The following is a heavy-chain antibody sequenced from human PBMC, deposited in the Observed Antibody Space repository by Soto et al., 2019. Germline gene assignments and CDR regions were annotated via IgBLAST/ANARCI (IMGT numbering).Heavy chain of an antibody. V-gene: IGHV4-30-4*01. J-gene: IGHJ5*02. CDR1: GGSISSGDYY. CDR2: IYYSGST. Sequence: SLTCTVSGGSISSGDYYWSWIRQPPGKGLEWIGYIYYSGSTYYNPSLKSRVTISVDTSKNQFSLKLSSVTAADTAVYYCAREGIVVVPAAKLHGNWFDPWGQGTLVTVSS. CDR3: AREGIVVVPAAKLHGNWFDP. D-gene: IGHD2-2*01.